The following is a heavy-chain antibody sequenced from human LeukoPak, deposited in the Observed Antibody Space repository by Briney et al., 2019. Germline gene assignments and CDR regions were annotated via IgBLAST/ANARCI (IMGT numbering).Heavy chain of an antibody. V-gene: IGHV1-18*01. J-gene: IGHJ4*02. D-gene: IGHD6-19*01. CDR1: GYAFTSYG. CDR3: AREGGSGWYTRVYYFDY. CDR2: ISAYNGNT. Sequence: GASVKVSCKASGYAFTSYGISWVRPAPGQGLEWMGWISAYNGNTNYAQKLQGRVTMTTDTSTSTAYMELRSLRSDDTAVYYCAREGGSGWYTRVYYFDYWGQGTLVTVSS.